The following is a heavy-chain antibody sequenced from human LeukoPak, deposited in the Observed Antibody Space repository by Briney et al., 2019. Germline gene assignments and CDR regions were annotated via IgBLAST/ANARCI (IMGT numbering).Heavy chain of an antibody. Sequence: PSETLSLTCTVSGGSISSSSYYWGWIRQPPGKGLEWMGSIYYSGSTYYNPSLKNRVTISVDTSKNQFSLKLSSVTAADTAVYYCGKGPYCGGDCYFVDYWGQGTLVTVSS. CDR1: GGSISSSSYY. J-gene: IGHJ4*02. V-gene: IGHV4-39*01. D-gene: IGHD2-21*02. CDR3: GKGPYCGGDCYFVDY. CDR2: IYYSGST.